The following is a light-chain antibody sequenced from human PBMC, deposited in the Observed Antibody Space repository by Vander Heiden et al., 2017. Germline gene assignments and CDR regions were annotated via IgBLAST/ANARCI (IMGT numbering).Light chain of an antibody. Sequence: DIVLTQSPATLSLSPGESATLSCRASQTVVKFLSCYQQKPGQSPRRLICDASKRATGIPARFSGSGSGTDFSLRIASLEPEDFAIYYCMQRYNWPLTFGGGTKVEIK. J-gene: IGKJ4*01. CDR1: QTVVKF. V-gene: IGKV3-11*01. CDR2: DAS. CDR3: MQRYNWPLT.